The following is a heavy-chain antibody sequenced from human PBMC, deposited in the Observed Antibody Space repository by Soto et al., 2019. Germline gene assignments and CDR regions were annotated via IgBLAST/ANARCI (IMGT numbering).Heavy chain of an antibody. V-gene: IGHV1-69*13. Sequence: GASVKVSCTDSGGTLSSYAISWVRQATRQGLEWMGGIIPIFGTANYAQKFQGRVTITADESTSTAYMELSSLRSEDTAVYYCARGAGIYYDSSGYNFWGQGTLVTVSS. J-gene: IGHJ4*02. D-gene: IGHD3-22*01. CDR2: IIPIFGTA. CDR3: ARGAGIYYDSSGYNF. CDR1: GGTLSSYA.